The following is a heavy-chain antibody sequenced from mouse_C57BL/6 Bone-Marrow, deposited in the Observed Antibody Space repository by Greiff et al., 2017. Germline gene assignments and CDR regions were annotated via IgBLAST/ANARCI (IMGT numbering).Heavy chain of an antibody. Sequence: LQQSGEGLVKPGGSLKLSCAASGFTFSSYAMSWVRQTPEKRLEWVAYISSGGDYIYYADTVKGRFTISRDNARNTLYLQMSSLKSEDTAMYYCTRALLRGFAYWGQGTLVTVSA. CDR2: ISSGGDYI. D-gene: IGHD1-1*01. CDR3: TRALLRGFAY. V-gene: IGHV5-9-1*02. J-gene: IGHJ3*01. CDR1: GFTFSSYA.